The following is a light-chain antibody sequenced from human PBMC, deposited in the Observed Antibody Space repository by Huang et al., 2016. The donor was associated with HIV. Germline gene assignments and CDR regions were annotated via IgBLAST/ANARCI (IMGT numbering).Light chain of an antibody. Sequence: DVVVTQSPDFLAVALGERATISCKSSQRRLNSPNRNNYLAWYQQNPGQPPKLLIYWAAGRESGGHDRFSGRWCGTDLTLTITGLQAEDVAVYFCQQYFFSPMTFGPGTKVDI. CDR2: WAA. CDR1: QRRLNSPNRNNY. V-gene: IGKV4-1*01. CDR3: QQYFFSPMT. J-gene: IGKJ3*01.